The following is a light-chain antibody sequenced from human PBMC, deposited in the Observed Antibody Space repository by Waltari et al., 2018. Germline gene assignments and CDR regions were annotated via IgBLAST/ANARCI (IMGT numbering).Light chain of an antibody. J-gene: IGLJ2*01. Sequence: SSELTQDPAVSVAMGQTVSITCQGDSLSSYYARRYQQKPGQAPSLVMYDKNNRPSGVPDRFSGSSSHNTASLTITGAQAEDEASYYCHSRDASGVGGSFGGGTKLTVL. CDR3: HSRDASGVGGS. V-gene: IGLV3-19*01. CDR2: DKN. CDR1: SLSSYY.